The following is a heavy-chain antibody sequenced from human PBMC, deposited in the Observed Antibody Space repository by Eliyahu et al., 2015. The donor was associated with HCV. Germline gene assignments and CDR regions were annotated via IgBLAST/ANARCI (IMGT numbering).Heavy chain of an antibody. D-gene: IGHD6-13*01. CDR2: ISYDGSNK. CDR3: AKESDSSWYVSDY. CDR1: GFXFSSYG. Sequence: QVQLVESGGGVVQPGRSLRLSCXASGFXFSSYGMHWVRQAPGKGLEWVAVISYDGSNKYYADSVKGRFTISRDNSKNTLYLQMNSLRAEDTAVYYCAKESDSSWYVSDYWGQGTLVTVSS. V-gene: IGHV3-30*18. J-gene: IGHJ4*02.